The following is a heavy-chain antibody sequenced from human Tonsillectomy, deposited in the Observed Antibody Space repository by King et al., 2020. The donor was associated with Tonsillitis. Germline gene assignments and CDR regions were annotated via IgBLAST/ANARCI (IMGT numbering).Heavy chain of an antibody. D-gene: IGHD6-13*01. Sequence: QLQESGPGLVKPSQTLSLTCTVSGGSISSGDNYWSWIRQYPGEGLEWIGYISYIGSTYYNPSLKSRVTISVDRSQNQIFLKLSSVTAADTAVQYCAGVHQQQIYYYYMDVWGKGTTVTVSS. J-gene: IGHJ6*03. CDR2: ISYIGST. V-gene: IGHV4-31*03. CDR1: GGSISSGDNY. CDR3: AGVHQQQIYYYYMDV.